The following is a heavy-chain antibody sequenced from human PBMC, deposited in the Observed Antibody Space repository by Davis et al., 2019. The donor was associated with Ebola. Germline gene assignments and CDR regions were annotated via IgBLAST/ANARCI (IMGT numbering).Heavy chain of an antibody. CDR3: ARGLWDYYGSGLPKYFDI. Sequence: GESLKISCAASGFTSAMHWVRQATGKGLGCVAFISADGSSEYYTDSVKGRFTISRDNSKTTVYLQMNSLRPEDTAVYYCARGLWDYYGSGLPKYFDIWGQGTSVTVAS. V-gene: IGHV3-30*19. CDR1: GFTSA. J-gene: IGHJ4*02. D-gene: IGHD3-10*01. CDR2: ISADGSSE.